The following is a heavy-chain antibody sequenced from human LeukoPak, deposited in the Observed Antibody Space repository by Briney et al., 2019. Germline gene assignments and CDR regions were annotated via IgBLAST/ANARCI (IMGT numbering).Heavy chain of an antibody. D-gene: IGHD5-12*01. V-gene: IGHV3-23*01. CDR2: ISESSRFI. CDR3: AKSAYAGYDWGYMGQS. CDR1: GFTFRGYA. Sequence: PGGSLRLSCGASGFTFRGYAMSWVRQAPGKGLEWVSGISESSRFIHHADSVKGRFTISRDDSTNTLHLQMNGLKAEDTAVYYCAKSAYAGYDWGYMGQSWGQGTLVTVSS. J-gene: IGHJ1*01.